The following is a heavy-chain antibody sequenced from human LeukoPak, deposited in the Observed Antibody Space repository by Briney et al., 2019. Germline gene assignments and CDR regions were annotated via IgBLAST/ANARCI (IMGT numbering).Heavy chain of an antibody. V-gene: IGHV3-11*04. D-gene: IGHD6-13*01. CDR3: ARGYSSSWLVYNWFDP. Sequence: GGSLRLSCAASGFTFSDSYMSWVRQAPGKGLEWVSYISGSGNTKYYADSVKGRFTSSRDNAKNSLYLQMNSLRAEDTAVYYCARGYSSSWLVYNWFDPWGQGTLVTVSS. CDR1: GFTFSDSY. J-gene: IGHJ5*02. CDR2: ISGSGNTK.